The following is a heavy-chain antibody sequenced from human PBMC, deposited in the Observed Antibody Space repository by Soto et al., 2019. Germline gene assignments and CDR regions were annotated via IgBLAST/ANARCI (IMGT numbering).Heavy chain of an antibody. CDR3: ARDRPPDY. V-gene: IGHV1-2*02. Sequence: GASVKVSCKASGFTFTAYYVHWVRQAPGQGLEWMGWINPNTGGTNYAQKFEGRVTMTRDTSISTAYMELNGLRSDDTAVYFCARDRPPDYWGQGSLVTVSS. J-gene: IGHJ4*02. CDR2: INPNTGGT. CDR1: GFTFTAYY.